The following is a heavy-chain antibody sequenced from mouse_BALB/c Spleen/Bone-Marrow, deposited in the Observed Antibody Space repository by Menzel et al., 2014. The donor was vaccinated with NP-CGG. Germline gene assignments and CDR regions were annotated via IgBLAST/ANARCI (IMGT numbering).Heavy chain of an antibody. CDR1: GFNIKDTY. V-gene: IGHV14-3*02. D-gene: IGHD2-1*01. CDR2: IDPANGNT. CDR3: ARYGNYCYAMDY. J-gene: IGHJ4*01. Sequence: VQLQQSGAELVKPGASVKLSCTASGFNIKDTYMHWVKQRPKQGLEWIGRIDPANGNTKYDPKFQGKATITADTSSNTAYLQLSSLTSEDTAVYYCARYGNYCYAMDYWGQGTSVTVSS.